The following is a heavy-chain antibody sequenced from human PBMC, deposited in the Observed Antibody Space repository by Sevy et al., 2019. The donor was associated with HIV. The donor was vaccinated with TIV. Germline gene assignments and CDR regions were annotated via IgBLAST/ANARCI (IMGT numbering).Heavy chain of an antibody. V-gene: IGHV3-33*08. D-gene: IGHD2-21*02. CDR1: GFTFSSYV. CDR2: LWYDGTIK. CDR3: ARAGGYCGGDCYSIDY. J-gene: IGHJ4*02. Sequence: GGSLRLSCAASGFTFSSYVMHWVRRAPGKGLEWVAHLWYDGTIKDYADSVKGRFTISRDNSKDTLFLQMNSLTPEDTAVYYCARAGGYCGGDCYSIDYWGQGALVTVSS.